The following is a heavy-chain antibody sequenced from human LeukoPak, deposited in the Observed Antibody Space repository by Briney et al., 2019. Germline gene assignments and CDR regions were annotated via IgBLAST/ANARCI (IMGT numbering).Heavy chain of an antibody. CDR1: GFTFSSYE. CDR3: VRGELLNYFVY. D-gene: IGHD1-26*01. V-gene: IGHV3-48*03. Sequence: SGGSLRLSCAASGFTFSSYEMSWVRQAPGKGLEWVSYISSRDTTEKYADSVKGRFTISRDNARTSLYLQMNSLRVDDTAVYYCVRGELLNYFVYWGQGTLVTVSS. J-gene: IGHJ4*02. CDR2: ISSRDTTE.